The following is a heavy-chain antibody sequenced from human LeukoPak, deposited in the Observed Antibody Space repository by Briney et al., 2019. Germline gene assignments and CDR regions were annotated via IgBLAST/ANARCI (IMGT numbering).Heavy chain of an antibody. V-gene: IGHV3-7*05. Sequence: GGSLRLSCAASGFSFSRDWMSWVRQAPGKGLEWVANIRRDGSQKYYVDSVKGRFTISRDNADNSPYLHMNSLRAEDTAVYYCARPLMGGGNSPFDSWGQGTLVTVSS. CDR1: GFSFSRDW. D-gene: IGHD4-23*01. CDR2: IRRDGSQK. J-gene: IGHJ4*02. CDR3: ARPLMGGGNSPFDS.